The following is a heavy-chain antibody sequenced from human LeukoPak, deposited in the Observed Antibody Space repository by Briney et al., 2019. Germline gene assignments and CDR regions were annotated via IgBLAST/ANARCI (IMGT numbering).Heavy chain of an antibody. Sequence: GGSLRLSCAASGFAFNNYAMTWVRQAPGKGLEWVSNINDNGGQRHYADSVKGRVTISRDNSKNTLFLQMDSLRAEDTAVYYCAKTQWKVGATDYFDYWGQGILVTVSS. V-gene: IGHV3-23*01. D-gene: IGHD1-26*01. CDR1: GFAFNNYA. J-gene: IGHJ4*02. CDR3: AKTQWKVGATDYFDY. CDR2: INDNGGQR.